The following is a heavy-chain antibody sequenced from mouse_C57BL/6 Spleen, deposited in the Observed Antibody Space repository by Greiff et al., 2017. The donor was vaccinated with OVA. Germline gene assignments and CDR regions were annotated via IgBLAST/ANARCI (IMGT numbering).Heavy chain of an antibody. D-gene: IGHD2-4*01. CDR1: GYSITSGYY. CDR2: ISYDGSN. Sequence: EVKLVESGPGLVKPSQSLSLTCSVTGYSITSGYYWNWIRQFPGNKLEWMGYISYDGSNNYNPSLKNRISITRDTSKNQFFLKLNSVTTEDTATYYCARNDYDDGMDYWGQGTSVTVSS. J-gene: IGHJ4*01. V-gene: IGHV3-6*01. CDR3: ARNDYDDGMDY.